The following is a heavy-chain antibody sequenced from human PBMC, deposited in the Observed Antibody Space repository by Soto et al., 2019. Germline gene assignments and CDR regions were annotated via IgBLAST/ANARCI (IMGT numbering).Heavy chain of an antibody. J-gene: IGHJ4*02. CDR2: IIPYYNTL. V-gene: IGHV1-69*01. D-gene: IGHD6-13*01. CDR1: EGTFNSYA. CDR3: ASGASRWYPYFFDS. Sequence: QAQVVQSGAEVRKPGSSVKLSCKASEGTFNSYAIAWVRQAPGQGLEWMGGIIPYYNTLNYAQKFQDRVTIPADDSTNTVYMELSSLTSDDTAVYFCASGASRWYPYFFDSCAQGTLVTVSS.